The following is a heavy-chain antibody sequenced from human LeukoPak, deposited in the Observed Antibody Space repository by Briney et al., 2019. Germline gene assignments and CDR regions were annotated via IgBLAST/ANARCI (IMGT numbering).Heavy chain of an antibody. CDR2: FMAIFGTA. J-gene: IGHJ4*02. CDR3: ARESTAMVFGY. D-gene: IGHD5-18*01. CDR1: GGTVSSYA. V-gene: IGHV1-69*06. Sequence: ASVKLSCKASGGTVSSYAISWVRQAPGHGLGWRGGFMAIFGTANYAQKFQGRVTVTADKSTSTAYMELSRLRSEDTAVYYCARESTAMVFGYWRQGTLVPVSS.